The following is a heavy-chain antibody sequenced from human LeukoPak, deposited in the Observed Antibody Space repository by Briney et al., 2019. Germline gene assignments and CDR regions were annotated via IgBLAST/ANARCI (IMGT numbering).Heavy chain of an antibody. D-gene: IGHD2-2*01. V-gene: IGHV1-2*02. CDR1: GYTFTGYY. Sequence: ASVKVSCKAPGYTFTGYYMHWVRQAPGQGLEWMGWINPNSGGTNYAQKFQGRVTMTRDTSISTAYMELSRLRSDDTAVYYCARDFGWGYCSSTSCYGDYWGQGTLVTVSS. CDR3: ARDFGWGYCSSTSCYGDY. CDR2: INPNSGGT. J-gene: IGHJ4*02.